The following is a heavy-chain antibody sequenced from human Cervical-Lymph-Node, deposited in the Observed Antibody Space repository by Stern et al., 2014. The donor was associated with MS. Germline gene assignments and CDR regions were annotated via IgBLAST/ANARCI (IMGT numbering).Heavy chain of an antibody. CDR3: ARTDYYDSSDYPGHFQH. J-gene: IGHJ1*01. CDR1: GFSLSTSGMC. Sequence: ESGPALMKPTQTLTLTCTFSGFSLSTSGMCVSWIRQPPGKALEXLALIDGDDDKYYSTSLKTRLTISKDTSKNQVVLTMTNMDPVDTATYYCARTDYYDSSDYPGHFQHWGQGTLVTVSS. D-gene: IGHD3-22*01. V-gene: IGHV2-70*01. CDR2: IDGDDDK.